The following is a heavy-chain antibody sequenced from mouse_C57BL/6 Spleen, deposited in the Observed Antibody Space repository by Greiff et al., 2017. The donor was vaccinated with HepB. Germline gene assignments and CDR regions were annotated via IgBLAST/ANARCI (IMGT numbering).Heavy chain of an antibody. CDR1: GFSFTSYA. V-gene: IGHV2-9-1*01. Sequence: VQLQESGPGLVAPSQSLSITCTVSGFSFTSYAISWVRQPPGKGLEWLGVIWTGGGTNYNSALNSRLSISKDNSKSQVFLKMNSLQTDYTARYYCARNLLDGYYVRYAMDYWGQGTSVTVSS. D-gene: IGHD2-3*01. CDR3: ARNLLDGYYVRYAMDY. CDR2: IWTGGGT. J-gene: IGHJ4*01.